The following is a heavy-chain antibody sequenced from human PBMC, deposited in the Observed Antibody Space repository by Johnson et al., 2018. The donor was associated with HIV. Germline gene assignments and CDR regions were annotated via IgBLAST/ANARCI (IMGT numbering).Heavy chain of an antibody. V-gene: IGHV3-20*04. D-gene: IGHD3-10*01. CDR2: ISWNGGSA. CDR1: GFTFDDYD. J-gene: IGHJ3*02. CDR3: ARAPEVRGIDAFDI. Sequence: VQLVESGGSVIRPGGSLRLSCVGTGFTFDDYDMSWVRQAPGKGLEWVSGISWNGGSAAYADSVKGRFTISRDNAKNSLYLQMNSLRAEDTALYYCARAPEVRGIDAFDIWGQGTMVTVS.